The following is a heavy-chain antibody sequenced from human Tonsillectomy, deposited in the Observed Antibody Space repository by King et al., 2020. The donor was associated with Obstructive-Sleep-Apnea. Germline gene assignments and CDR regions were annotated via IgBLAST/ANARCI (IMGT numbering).Heavy chain of an antibody. V-gene: IGHV4-39*07. CDR1: GGSISSSSYY. J-gene: IGHJ4*02. CDR2: IYYSGST. Sequence: QLQESGPGLVKPSETLSLTCTVSGGSISSSSYYWGWIRQPPGKGLEWIGSIYYSGSTYYNPSLKRRVTISVETSKNPFSLKLSSVTAADTAVYYCARDRNDILTGYEVKDYWGQGTLVTVSS. D-gene: IGHD3-9*01. CDR3: ARDRNDILTGYEVKDY.